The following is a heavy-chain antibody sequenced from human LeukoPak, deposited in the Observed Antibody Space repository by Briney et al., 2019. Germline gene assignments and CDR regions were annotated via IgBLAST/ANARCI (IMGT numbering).Heavy chain of an antibody. J-gene: IGHJ5*02. Sequence: PGGSLRLSCAASGSTFSSYSMNWVRQAPGKGLEWVSSISSSSSYIYYADSVKGRFTISRDNAKNSLYLQMNSLRAEDTAVYYCARGVVVPAAMGTANNWFDPWGQGTLVTVSS. CDR3: ARGVVVPAAMGTANNWFDP. CDR2: ISSSSSYI. CDR1: GSTFSSYS. V-gene: IGHV3-21*01. D-gene: IGHD2-2*01.